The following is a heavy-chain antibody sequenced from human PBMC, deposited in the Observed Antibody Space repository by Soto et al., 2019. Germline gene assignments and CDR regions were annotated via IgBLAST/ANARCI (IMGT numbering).Heavy chain of an antibody. D-gene: IGHD3-16*01. CDR1: GGSIRSSSYY. CDR2: IYYSGST. CDR3: ARTGIMITFGGVGRQDYYYGMDV. J-gene: IGHJ6*02. V-gene: IGHV4-39*01. Sequence: SETLSLTCTVSGGSIRSSSYYWGWIRQPPGKGLEWIGSIYYSGSTYYNPSLKSRVTISVDTSKNQFSLKLSSVTAADTAVYYCARTGIMITFGGVGRQDYYYGMDVWGQGTTVTVSS.